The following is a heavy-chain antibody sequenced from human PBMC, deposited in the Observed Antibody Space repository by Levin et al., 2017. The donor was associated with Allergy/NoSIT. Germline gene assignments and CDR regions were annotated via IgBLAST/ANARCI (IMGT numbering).Heavy chain of an antibody. CDR1: GGSIDSTTYY. CDR3: ARRSPFGSSHMDV. D-gene: IGHD6-13*01. V-gene: IGHV4-39*01. J-gene: IGHJ6*02. CDR2: SYYSGAT. Sequence: NPSETLSLTCTVSGGSIDSTTYYWGWIRQTPGKGLEWIGCSYYSGATYYNPSLRSRVTISVDTSKNQFSLKLSSVTAADTAVYYCARRSPFGSSHMDVWGQGTTVTVSS.